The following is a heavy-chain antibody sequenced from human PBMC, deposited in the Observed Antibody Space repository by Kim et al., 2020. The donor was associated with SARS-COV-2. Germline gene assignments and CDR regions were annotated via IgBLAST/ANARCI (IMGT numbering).Heavy chain of an antibody. J-gene: IGHJ5*02. CDR3: ARVDWFDP. CDR2: IYSGGST. Sequence: GGSLRLSCAASGFTVSSNYMSWVRQAPGKGLEWVSVIYSGGSTYYADPVKGRFTIYRDNSKNTLYLQRNSLRAEDTAVYYCARVDWFDPWGQGTLVTVSS. V-gene: IGHV3-66*01. CDR1: GFTVSSNY.